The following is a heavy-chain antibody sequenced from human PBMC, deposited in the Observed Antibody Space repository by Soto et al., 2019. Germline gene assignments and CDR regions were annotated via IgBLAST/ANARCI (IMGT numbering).Heavy chain of an antibody. D-gene: IGHD3-16*02. CDR3: ARDSYDYVWGSYRFPGGN. CDR2: ISYDGSNK. Sequence: QVQLVESGGGVVQPGRSLRLSCAASGFTFSSYAMHWVRQAPGKGLEWVAGISYDGSNKYYADSVKGRFTISRDNSKNTLYLQMNSLRAEDTAVYYCARDSYDYVWGSYRFPGGNWGQGTLVTVSS. J-gene: IGHJ4*02. CDR1: GFTFSSYA. V-gene: IGHV3-30-3*01.